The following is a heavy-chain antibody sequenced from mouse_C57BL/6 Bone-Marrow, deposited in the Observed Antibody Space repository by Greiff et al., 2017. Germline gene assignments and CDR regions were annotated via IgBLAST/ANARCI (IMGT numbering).Heavy chain of an antibody. J-gene: IGHJ4*01. CDR2: IYPSDSYT. CDR1: GYTFTSYW. Sequence: QVQLQQPGAELVMPGASVKLSCKASGYTFTSYWMHWVKQRPGQGLEWIGEIYPSDSYTNYNEKFKGKATLTVDKSSSTAYMQLSSLTSEDSAVYYCARDPYLPAMDDWGQGTSVTVSS. CDR3: ARDPYLPAMDD. V-gene: IGHV1-69*01.